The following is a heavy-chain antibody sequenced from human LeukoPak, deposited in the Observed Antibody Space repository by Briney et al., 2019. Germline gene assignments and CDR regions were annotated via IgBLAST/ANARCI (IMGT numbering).Heavy chain of an antibody. D-gene: IGHD2-2*01. Sequence: ASVKVSCKASGYTFTDYYMYWVRQAPGQGLEWMGWINPNSGGTNYAQKFQGRVTMTRDTSISTAYMELSRLRSDDTAIYYCARIYQVVPTAKYYYYGMDVWGQGTTVTVS. V-gene: IGHV1-2*02. J-gene: IGHJ6*02. CDR3: ARIYQVVPTAKYYYYGMDV. CDR2: INPNSGGT. CDR1: GYTFTDYY.